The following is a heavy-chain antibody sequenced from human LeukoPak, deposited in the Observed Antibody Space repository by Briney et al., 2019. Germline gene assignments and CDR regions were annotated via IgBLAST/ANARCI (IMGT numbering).Heavy chain of an antibody. J-gene: IGHJ4*02. V-gene: IGHV3-23*01. CDR2: ISGSGGST. CDR1: GFTFSSYA. Sequence: GGSLRLSCAASGFTFSSYAMSWVRQAPGKGLEWVSAISGSGGSTYYADSVKGRFTISRDNSKNTLYLQMNSLRAEDTAVYYCATLLLCFGRTPFDYGAQGPLVTVS. CDR3: ATLLLCFGRTPFDY. D-gene: IGHD3-10*01.